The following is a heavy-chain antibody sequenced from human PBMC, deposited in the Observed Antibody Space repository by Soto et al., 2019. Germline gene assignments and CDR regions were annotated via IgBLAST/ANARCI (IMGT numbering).Heavy chain of an antibody. CDR2: ISYDGSNK. D-gene: IGHD2-21*02. V-gene: IGHV3-30*18. CDR3: AKVLFPAAYCGGDCYSGAFDI. CDR1: GFTFSSYG. Sequence: PVGSLRLSCAASGFTFSSYGMHWVRQAPGKGLEWVAVISYDGSNKYYADSVKGRFTISRDNSKNTLYLQMNSLRAEDTAVYYCAKVLFPAAYCGGDCYSGAFDIWGQGTMVTVSS. J-gene: IGHJ3*02.